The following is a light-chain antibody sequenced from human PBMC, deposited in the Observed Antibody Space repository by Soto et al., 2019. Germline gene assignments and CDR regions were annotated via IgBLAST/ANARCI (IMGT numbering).Light chain of an antibody. Sequence: QSVMTQPPSASGTPGQRVTISCSGSSSNIGRNAVSWYQQLPGTAPKLLIYSNDQRPSGVPDRFSGAKSGTSASLAISGLQSEDEADYYCAAWDDSLSGRVVFGGGTKVTVL. CDR3: AAWDDSLSGRVV. CDR2: SND. CDR1: SSNIGRNA. V-gene: IGLV1-44*01. J-gene: IGLJ2*01.